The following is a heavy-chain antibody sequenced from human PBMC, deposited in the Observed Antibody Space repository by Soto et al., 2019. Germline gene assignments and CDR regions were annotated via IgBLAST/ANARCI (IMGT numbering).Heavy chain of an antibody. CDR2: ISYDGSNK. J-gene: IGHJ6*02. V-gene: IGHV3-30-3*01. Sequence: QVQLVESGGGVVQPGRSLRLSCAASGFTFSSYAMHWVRQAPGKGLEWVAVISYDGSNKYYADSVKGRFTISRDNSKNTLYLQMNSLRAEATAVYYCASSGQRGYYYYGMDVWGQGTTVTVSS. CDR3: ASSGQRGYYYYGMDV. CDR1: GFTFSSYA. D-gene: IGHD6-19*01.